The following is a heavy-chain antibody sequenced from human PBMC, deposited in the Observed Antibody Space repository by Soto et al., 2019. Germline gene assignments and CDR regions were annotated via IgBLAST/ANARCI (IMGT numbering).Heavy chain of an antibody. J-gene: IGHJ3*02. CDR3: AKDLRSNSGAFDI. CDR1: GFTFSSYA. V-gene: IGHV3-23*01. D-gene: IGHD4-4*01. Sequence: GGSLRLSCAASGFTFSSYAMSWVRQAPGKGLEWVSAISGSGGSTYYADSVKGRFTISRENSKNTLYLQMNSLRAEDTAVYYCAKDLRSNSGAFDIWGQGTMVTVSS. CDR2: ISGSGGST.